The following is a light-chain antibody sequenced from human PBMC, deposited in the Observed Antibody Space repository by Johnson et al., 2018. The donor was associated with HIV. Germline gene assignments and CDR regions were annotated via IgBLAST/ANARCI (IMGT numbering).Light chain of an antibody. CDR2: ANN. Sequence: QSVLTQPPSVSAPPGQKVTISCSGSSSNIGNNLASWYQQLPGTAPKLLIYANNKRPSGIPDRFSGSKSGTSATLGITGLQTGDEADYYCGTWDGSLSAGIFGTGTKVTVL. J-gene: IGLJ1*01. CDR3: GTWDGSLSAGI. CDR1: SSNIGNNL. V-gene: IGLV1-51*02.